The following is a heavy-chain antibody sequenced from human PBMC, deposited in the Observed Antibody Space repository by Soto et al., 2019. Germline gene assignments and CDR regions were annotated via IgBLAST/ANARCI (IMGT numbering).Heavy chain of an antibody. J-gene: IGHJ6*02. CDR2: IYPGDSDT. Sequence: GESLKISCKGSGYSFTSYWIGWVRQMPGKGLEWMGIIYPGDSDTRYSPSFQGQVTISADKSISTAYLQWSSLKASDTAMYYCARREYDFWSGYGSSYGMDVWGQGTTVTVSS. CDR1: GYSFTSYW. V-gene: IGHV5-51*01. CDR3: ARREYDFWSGYGSSYGMDV. D-gene: IGHD3-3*01.